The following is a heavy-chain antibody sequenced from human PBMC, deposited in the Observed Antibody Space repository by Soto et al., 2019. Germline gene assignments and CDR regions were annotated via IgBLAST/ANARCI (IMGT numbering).Heavy chain of an antibody. J-gene: IGHJ4*02. CDR3: ARAHGSGFPFEGFFYY. CDR1: GFTFSSYA. CDR2: ISSNGGST. V-gene: IGHV3-64*01. D-gene: IGHD3-10*01. Sequence: GGSLRLSCAASGFTFSSYAMHWVRQAPGKGLEYVSAISSNGGSTYYANSVKGRFTISRDNSKNTLYLQMGSLRAEDMAVYYCARAHGSGFPFEGFFYYGGQGTLVTVSS.